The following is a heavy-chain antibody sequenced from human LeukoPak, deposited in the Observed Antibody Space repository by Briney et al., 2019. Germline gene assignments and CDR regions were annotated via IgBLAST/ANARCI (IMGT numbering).Heavy chain of an antibody. CDR2: IYYSGST. CDR3: ARSGMDV. V-gene: IGHV4-39*07. Sequence: SETLSLTCTVSGGSISSSSYYWGWIRQPPGKGLEWIGSIYYSGSTYYNPSLKSRVTISIDTSKNQFSLKLSSVTAADTAVYYCARSGMDVWGQGTTVTVSS. CDR1: GGSISSSSYY. J-gene: IGHJ6*02.